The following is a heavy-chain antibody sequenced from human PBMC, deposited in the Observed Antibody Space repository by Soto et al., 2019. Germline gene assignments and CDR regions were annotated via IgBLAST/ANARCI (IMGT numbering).Heavy chain of an antibody. CDR3: ARNNPFVESSGSADY. D-gene: IGHD3-22*01. CDR1: GYNFVTYG. Sequence: ASVKVSCKTSGYNFVTYGITWVRQAPGQGLEWMGWISVYSGNTHYAQKFHDRVTLTTDTATTTAYMDLRNLTSDDSAFYYCARNNPFVESSGSADYWGQGTLATVSS. J-gene: IGHJ4*02. V-gene: IGHV1-18*01. CDR2: ISVYSGNT.